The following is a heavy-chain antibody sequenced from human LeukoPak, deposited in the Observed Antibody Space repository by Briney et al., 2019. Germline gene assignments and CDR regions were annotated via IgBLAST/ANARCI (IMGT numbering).Heavy chain of an antibody. CDR2: IYYSGST. D-gene: IGHD2-21*02. Sequence: SETLSLTCTVSGGSISSGGYYWSWIRQHPGKGLEWIGYIYYSGSTYYNPSLKSRVTISVDTSKNQFSLKLSSVTAADTAVYYCASCYWLKHAFDIWGQGTMVTVSS. CDR3: ASCYWLKHAFDI. V-gene: IGHV4-31*03. J-gene: IGHJ3*02. CDR1: GGSISSGGYY.